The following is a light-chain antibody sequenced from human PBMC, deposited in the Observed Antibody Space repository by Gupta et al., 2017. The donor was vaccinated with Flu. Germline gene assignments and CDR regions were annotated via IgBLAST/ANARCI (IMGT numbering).Light chain of an antibody. Sequence: EIVLTQSPGTLSLSLGERATLSCRASQSVSSSYLAWYQQKPGQAPRLLIYGASRSATGISDRVSPSGSGIDFTLTISRLEPEDFAVYYCQQYGSALTTF. CDR1: QSVSSSY. V-gene: IGKV3-20*01. CDR3: QQYGSALTT. J-gene: IGKJ5*01. CDR2: GAS.